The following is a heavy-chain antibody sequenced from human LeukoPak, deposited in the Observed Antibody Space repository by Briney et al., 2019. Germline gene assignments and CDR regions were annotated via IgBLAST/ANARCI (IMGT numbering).Heavy chain of an antibody. Sequence: GASVTVSCKASGGTFSSYAISWVRQAPGQGLEWMGGIIPIFGTANYAQKFQGRVTITADESTSTAYMELSSLRSEGTAVYYCARVGREGSRSWFDYWGQGTLVTVSS. CDR1: GGTFSSYA. J-gene: IGHJ4*02. CDR3: ARVGREGSRSWFDY. V-gene: IGHV1-69*01. D-gene: IGHD6-13*01. CDR2: IIPIFGTA.